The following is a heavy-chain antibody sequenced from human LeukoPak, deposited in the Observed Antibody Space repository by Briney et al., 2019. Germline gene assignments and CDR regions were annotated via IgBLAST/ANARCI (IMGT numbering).Heavy chain of an antibody. Sequence: SETLSLTRTVSGGSISSYYWSWIRQPPGKGLEWIGYIYYSGSTNYNPSLKSRVTISVDTSKNQFSLKLSSVTAADTAVYYCARESRSWYYFDYWGQGTLVTVSS. D-gene: IGHD6-13*01. CDR3: ARESRSWYYFDY. CDR1: GGSISSYY. CDR2: IYYSGST. J-gene: IGHJ4*02. V-gene: IGHV4-59*01.